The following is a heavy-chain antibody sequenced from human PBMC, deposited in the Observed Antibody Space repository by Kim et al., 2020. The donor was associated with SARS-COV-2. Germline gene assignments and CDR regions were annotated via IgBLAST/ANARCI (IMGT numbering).Heavy chain of an antibody. CDR3: ARDAWSGLRGLTYSYYGMDV. CDR1: GFTFSSCA. CDR2: ISYDGSNK. D-gene: IGHD3-10*01. J-gene: IGHJ6*02. Sequence: GGSLRLSCAASGFTFSSCAIHWVRQAPGKGLEWVAVISYDGSNKNYADSVKGRFTISRDNSKNTLYPQMNSLRAEDTALYYCARDAWSGLRGLTYSYYGMDVWGQGTMVTVSS. V-gene: IGHV3-30-3*01.